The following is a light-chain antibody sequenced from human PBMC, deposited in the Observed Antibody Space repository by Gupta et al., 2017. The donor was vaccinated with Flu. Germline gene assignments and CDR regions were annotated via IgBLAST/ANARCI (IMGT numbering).Light chain of an antibody. CDR2: DAS. V-gene: IGKV3-11*01. CDR1: EGFRDV. J-gene: IGKJ2*01. Sequence: PAARSVSRAHRASLSCRIYEGFRDVRSWYQQRPGRPPRLLIYDASKRASGIPDRFSGRGSGTDYTLTITSLEPEDFGLDYCQQRGSSTGTFGQGTKLEIK. CDR3: QQRGSSTGT.